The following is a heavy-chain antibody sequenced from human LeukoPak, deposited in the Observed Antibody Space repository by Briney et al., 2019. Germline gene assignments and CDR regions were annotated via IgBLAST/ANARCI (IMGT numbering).Heavy chain of an antibody. CDR2: INQDGSEK. Sequence: GGSLRLSCAASGFTYSTYWMSWVRQAPGKGLEWVANINQDGSEKYYVDSVRGRFTISRDNAKNSLYLQMNSLRGEDTAVYYCARNAPLDYWGQGTLVTVSS. CDR3: ARNAPLDY. V-gene: IGHV3-7*01. J-gene: IGHJ4*02. CDR1: GFTYSTYW.